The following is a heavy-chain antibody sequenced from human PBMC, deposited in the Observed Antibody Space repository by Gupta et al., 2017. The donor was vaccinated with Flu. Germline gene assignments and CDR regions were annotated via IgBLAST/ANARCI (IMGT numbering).Heavy chain of an antibody. Sequence: QVRLQESGPGLVKPSETLSLLCTVSGGSISQYYWSWIRQSPGKGLEWIGNIYDSGNTNYNPSLKSRIIISLDTSKNEFSLKVTSMTATDTAVYYCARSPSGYHSRFLGQFDSWGQGTLVTVSS. CDR1: GGSISQYY. CDR2: IYDSGNT. CDR3: ARSPSGYHSRFLGQFDS. J-gene: IGHJ4*02. D-gene: IGHD3-22*01. V-gene: IGHV4-4*09.